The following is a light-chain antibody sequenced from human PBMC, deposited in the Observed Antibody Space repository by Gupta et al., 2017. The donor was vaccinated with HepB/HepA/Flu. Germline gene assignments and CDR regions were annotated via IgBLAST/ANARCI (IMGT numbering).Light chain of an antibody. CDR2: GAS. CDR1: HSVSSN. Sequence: EIVMTQSPATLSVSPGERATLSCWASHSVSSNLAWYQQKPGQAPRLLIYGASTRATGIPVRFSGSGSGTEFTLTISSLQSEDFAVYYCQQYNNWWTFGQGTKVEIK. CDR3: QQYNNWWT. V-gene: IGKV3-15*01. J-gene: IGKJ1*01.